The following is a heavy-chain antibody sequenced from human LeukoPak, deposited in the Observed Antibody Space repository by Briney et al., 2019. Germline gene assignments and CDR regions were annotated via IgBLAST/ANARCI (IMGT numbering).Heavy chain of an antibody. CDR3: ARGDFWSGYLSY. D-gene: IGHD3-3*01. V-gene: IGHV3-30*04. Sequence: PGRSLRLSCAASGFTFSSYAMHWVRQAPGKGLEWVAVISYDGSNKYYADSVKGRFTISRDNAKNSLYLQMNSLRAEDTAVYYCARGDFWSGYLSYWGQGTLVTVSS. J-gene: IGHJ4*02. CDR2: ISYDGSNK. CDR1: GFTFSSYA.